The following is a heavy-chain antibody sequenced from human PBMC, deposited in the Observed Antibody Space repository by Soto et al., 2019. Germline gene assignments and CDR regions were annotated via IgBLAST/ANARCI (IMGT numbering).Heavy chain of an antibody. Sequence: EVQLVETGGGLVQPGGSLRLSCEDSAFTLSSYWMSWVRQAPGKGLECVANIKPDGSEKYYMDYVKGRFTISRDNTQNSLSLQMSTLRPEDTAIYYCARDYEFGFDIWCQGTLVTVSS. V-gene: IGHV3-7*01. J-gene: IGHJ3*02. CDR2: IKPDGSEK. CDR3: ARDYEFGFDI. D-gene: IGHD3-22*01. CDR1: AFTLSSYW.